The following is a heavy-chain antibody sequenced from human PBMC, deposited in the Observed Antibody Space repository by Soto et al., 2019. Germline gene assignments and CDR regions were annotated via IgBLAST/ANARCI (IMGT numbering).Heavy chain of an antibody. Sequence: SETLSLTCAFYGGSFSGYYWSLIRQPPGKGLEWIGEINHSGSTNYNPSLKSRVTISVDTSKNQFSLKLSSVTAADTAVYYCARGSLDYDSSGYYDFDYWGQGTLVTVSS. CDR3: ARGSLDYDSSGYYDFDY. D-gene: IGHD3-22*01. J-gene: IGHJ4*02. V-gene: IGHV4-34*01. CDR1: GGSFSGYY. CDR2: INHSGST.